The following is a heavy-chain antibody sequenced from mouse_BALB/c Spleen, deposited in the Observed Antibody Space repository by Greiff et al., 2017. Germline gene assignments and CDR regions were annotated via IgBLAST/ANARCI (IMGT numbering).Heavy chain of an antibody. CDR2: IRLKSNNYAT. V-gene: IGHV6-6*02. Sequence: VQLKESGGGLVQPGGSMKLSCVASGFTFSNYWMNWVRQSPEKGLEWVAEIRLKSNNYATHYAESVKGRFTISRDDSKSSVYLQMNNLRAEDTGIYYCTRNFDVWGAGTTVTVSS. J-gene: IGHJ1*01. CDR3: TRNFDV. CDR1: GFTFSNYW.